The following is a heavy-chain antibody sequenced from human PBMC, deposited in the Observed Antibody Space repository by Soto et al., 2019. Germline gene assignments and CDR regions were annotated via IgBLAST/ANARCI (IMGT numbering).Heavy chain of an antibody. D-gene: IGHD3-10*01. CDR1: GFTFSSYW. Sequence: GGSLXXXCAASGFTFSSYWMHWVRQAPGKGPVWVSRINSDGSSTSYADSVKGRFTISRDNAKNTLYLQMNSLRAEDTAVYYCARDHMVRGPNFDYWGQGTLVTVSS. CDR3: ARDHMVRGPNFDY. CDR2: INSDGSST. J-gene: IGHJ4*02. V-gene: IGHV3-74*01.